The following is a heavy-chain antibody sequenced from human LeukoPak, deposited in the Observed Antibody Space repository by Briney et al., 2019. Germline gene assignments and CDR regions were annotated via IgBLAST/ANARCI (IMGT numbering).Heavy chain of an antibody. CDR1: GYTFTNYW. Sequence: GASLKISCKGSGYTFTNYWIGWVRQLPGKGLEWMGIIYPGDSDTRYSPSFQGQVTISADKSISAAYLQWSSLKASDTAIYYCARSWVAGYGTVLDSWGQGTLVAVSS. CDR3: ARSWVAGYGTVLDS. CDR2: IYPGDSDT. J-gene: IGHJ4*02. V-gene: IGHV5-51*01. D-gene: IGHD2-15*01.